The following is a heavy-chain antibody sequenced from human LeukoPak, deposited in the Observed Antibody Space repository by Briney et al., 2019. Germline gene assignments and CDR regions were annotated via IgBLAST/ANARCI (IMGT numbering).Heavy chain of an antibody. D-gene: IGHD2-15*01. Sequence: GGSLRLSCAASGFTFSSYAMSWVRQAPGKGLEWVSAISGSGGSTYYADSVEGRFTISRDNSKNTLYLQMNSLRAEDTAVYYCAKDPPPGCSGGSCYRESGAFDIWGQGTMVTVSS. V-gene: IGHV3-23*01. CDR1: GFTFSSYA. CDR3: AKDPPPGCSGGSCYRESGAFDI. CDR2: ISGSGGST. J-gene: IGHJ3*02.